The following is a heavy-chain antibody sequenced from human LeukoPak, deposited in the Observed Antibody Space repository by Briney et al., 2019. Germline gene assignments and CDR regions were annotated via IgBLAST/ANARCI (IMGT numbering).Heavy chain of an antibody. CDR2: TYYRSKWYN. J-gene: IGHJ4*02. D-gene: IGHD2-15*01. CDR1: GDSVSSNSAT. V-gene: IGHV6-1*01. CDR3: ARAGVVNSQTFDY. Sequence: SQTLSLTCAISGDSVSSNSATWNWIRQSPSRGLEWLGRTYYRSKWYNDYAVSVKSRITINPDTSKNQFTLQLNSVTPEDTAVHYCARAGVVNSQTFDYWGQGTLVTVSS.